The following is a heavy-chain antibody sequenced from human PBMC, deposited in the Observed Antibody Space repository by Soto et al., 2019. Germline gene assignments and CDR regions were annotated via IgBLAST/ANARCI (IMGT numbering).Heavy chain of an antibody. J-gene: IGHJ4*02. CDR3: ARGKLERRPFGNTPFDY. D-gene: IGHD1-1*01. CDR1: GGSFSGYY. V-gene: IGHV4-34*01. Sequence: SETLSLTCAVYGGSFSGYYWSWIRQPPGKGLEWIGEINHSGSTNYNPSLKSRVTISVDTSKNQFSLKLSSVTAADTAVYYCARGKLERRPFGNTPFDYWGQGTLVTVSS. CDR2: INHSGST.